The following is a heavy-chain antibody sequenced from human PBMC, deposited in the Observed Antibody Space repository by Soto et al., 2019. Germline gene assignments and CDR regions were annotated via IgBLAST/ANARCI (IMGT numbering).Heavy chain of an antibody. D-gene: IGHD6-13*01. CDR2: IGGGGGST. CDR1: GFTFSSYA. V-gene: IGHV3-23*01. CDR3: AREEAAARDYYYGMDV. J-gene: IGHJ6*02. Sequence: GGSLRLSCAASGFTFSSYAMSWVRQAPGKGLEWVSAIGGGGGSTYYADSVKGRFTISRDNSKNTLYLQMNRLRAEDTAVYYCAREEAAARDYYYGMDVWGQGTTVTVSS.